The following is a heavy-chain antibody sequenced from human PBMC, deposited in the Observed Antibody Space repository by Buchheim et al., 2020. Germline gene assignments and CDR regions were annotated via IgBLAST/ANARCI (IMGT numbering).Heavy chain of an antibody. CDR1: GFTFSSYW. CDR3: TRSRAGSYGYFDY. V-gene: IGHV3-74*01. D-gene: IGHD5-18*01. J-gene: IGHJ4*02. Sequence: EVQLVESGGGLVQPGGSLRRSCAASGFTFSSYWMHWVRQAPGKGLVWVSRISTDGSSTSYADSVKGRFTISRDNAKNTLYLQVNSLRAEDTAVYYCTRSRAGSYGYFDYWGQGTL. CDR2: ISTDGSST.